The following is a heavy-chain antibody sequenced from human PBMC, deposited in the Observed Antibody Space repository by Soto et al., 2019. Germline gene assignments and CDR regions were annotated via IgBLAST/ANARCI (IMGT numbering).Heavy chain of an antibody. CDR2: ISSSSSYI. Sequence: EVQLVESGGGLVKPGGSLRLSCAASGFTFSSYSMNWFRQAPGKGLEWVSSISSSSSYIYYADTVKGRFTISRDNTKNSLYLQMNSLRAEDTAVYYCAREVEHGDYYFDYWGQGTLVTVSS. CDR3: AREVEHGDYYFDY. J-gene: IGHJ4*02. V-gene: IGHV3-21*01. D-gene: IGHD2-21*01. CDR1: GFTFSSYS.